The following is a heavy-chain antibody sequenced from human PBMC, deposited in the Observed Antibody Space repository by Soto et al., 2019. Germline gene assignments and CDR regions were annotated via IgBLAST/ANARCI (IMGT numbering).Heavy chain of an antibody. J-gene: IGHJ6*02. D-gene: IGHD3-16*01. CDR2: INHSGST. CDR1: GGSFSGYY. CDR3: ARVLFLDVGYYYGMDV. Sequence: PSETLSLTCPVDGGSFSGYYWSWIRQPPGKGLEWIGEINHSGSTNYNPSLKSRVTISVNTSKNQFSLKLSSVTAADTAVYYCARVLFLDVGYYYGMDVWGQGTTVTVSS. V-gene: IGHV4-34*01.